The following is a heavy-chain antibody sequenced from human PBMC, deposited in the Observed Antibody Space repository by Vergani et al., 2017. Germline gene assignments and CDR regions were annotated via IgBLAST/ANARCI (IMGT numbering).Heavy chain of an antibody. J-gene: IGHJ4*02. CDR2: IYSTGGT. Sequence: QVQLQESGPGRVKPSQTLSLTCSVSGDSISSGGYDWNWTRQHPGKGLEWIGYIYSTGGTHPNPSLGRRINMSGDTSKNQFSLKLNSVTAADTAMYYCGRKGGYDEGDAFRMGYFYAWGPGILVTGS. V-gene: IGHV4-31*03. CDR3: GRKGGYDEGDAFRMGYFYA. D-gene: IGHD3/OR15-3a*01. CDR1: GDSISSGGYD.